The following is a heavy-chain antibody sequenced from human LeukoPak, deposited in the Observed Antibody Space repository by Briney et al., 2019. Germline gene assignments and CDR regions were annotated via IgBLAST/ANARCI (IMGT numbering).Heavy chain of an antibody. CDR3: ARALRLWGGNSGIAFDI. J-gene: IGHJ3*02. D-gene: IGHD4-23*01. CDR2: IYNSGST. CDR1: GGSISSYY. V-gene: IGHV4-59*01. Sequence: SETLSLTCTVSGGSISSYYWSWIRQPPGKGLEWIGYIYNSGSTNYNHSLKSRVTISEDMSNNQFSLKLSSVTAADTAVYYCARALRLWGGNSGIAFDIWGQGTMVTVSS.